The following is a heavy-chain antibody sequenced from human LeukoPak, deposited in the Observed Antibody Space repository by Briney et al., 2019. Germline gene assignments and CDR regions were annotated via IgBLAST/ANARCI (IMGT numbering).Heavy chain of an antibody. CDR3: AKDRDRFENLDY. J-gene: IGHJ4*02. Sequence: GGSLRLSCAASGFTVSSNYMSWVRQAPGKGLEWVSVIYSGGSTYYADSVKGRFTISRDNSKNTLYLQMNSLRAEDTAVYYCAKDRDRFENLDYWGQGTLVTVSS. V-gene: IGHV3-66*01. CDR1: GFTVSSNY. CDR2: IYSGGST. D-gene: IGHD3-10*01.